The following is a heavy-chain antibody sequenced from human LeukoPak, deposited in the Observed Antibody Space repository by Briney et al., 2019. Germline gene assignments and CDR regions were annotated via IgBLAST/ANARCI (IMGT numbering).Heavy chain of an antibody. J-gene: IGHJ4*02. Sequence: PGGSLRLSCAASGFTVSSNYMSWIRQAPGKGLEWVSYISSSGSTIYYADSVKGRFTISRDNAKNSLYPQMNSLRAEDTAVYYCARTMRKQQLVRDWGQGTLVTVSS. D-gene: IGHD6-13*01. CDR2: ISSSGSTI. CDR3: ARTMRKQQLVRD. V-gene: IGHV3-11*01. CDR1: GFTVSSNY.